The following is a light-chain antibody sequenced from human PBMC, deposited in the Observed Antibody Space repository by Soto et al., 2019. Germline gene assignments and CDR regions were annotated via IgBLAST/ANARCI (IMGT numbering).Light chain of an antibody. Sequence: DIVMTQSPLSLPVTPGEPASISCRSSQSLLHSNGYNYLDWYLQQPGQSPQLLIYLGSNRASGAADRVSGSGSGTDFTLKISRVEAELVGVDYCVQALQTPAFGQGTKVDIK. CDR3: VQALQTPA. V-gene: IGKV2-28*01. J-gene: IGKJ1*01. CDR1: QSLLHSNGYNY. CDR2: LGS.